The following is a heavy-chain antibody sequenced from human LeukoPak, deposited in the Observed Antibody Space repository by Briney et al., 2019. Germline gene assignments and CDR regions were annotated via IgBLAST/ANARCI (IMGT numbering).Heavy chain of an antibody. CDR1: GFTVRGTY. D-gene: IGHD5-12*01. J-gene: IGHJ4*02. CDR2: IYSGGNT. CDR3: ARALYSGHADLFDS. Sequence: GGSLRLSCAVSGFTVRGTYMSWLRQAPGKGLEWVSVIYSGGNTYYSDSVKGRFAISRDTSKNTLYLQMNSLRSEDTAVYYCARALYSGHADLFDSWGQGTLVTVSS. V-gene: IGHV3-66*01.